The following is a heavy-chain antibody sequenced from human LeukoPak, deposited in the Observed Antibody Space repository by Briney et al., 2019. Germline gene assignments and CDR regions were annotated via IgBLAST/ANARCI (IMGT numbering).Heavy chain of an antibody. V-gene: IGHV4-39*07. CDR3: AREGYSSSWYRGDYYYYYMDV. CDR1: GGSISSSSYY. CDR2: IYYSGST. J-gene: IGHJ6*03. D-gene: IGHD6-13*01. Sequence: SETLSLTCTVSGGSISSSSYYWGWIRQPPGKGLEWIGSIYYSGSTYYNPSLKSRVTISVDTSKNQFSLKLSSVTAADTAVYYCAREGYSSSWYRGDYYYYYMDVWGKGTTVTISS.